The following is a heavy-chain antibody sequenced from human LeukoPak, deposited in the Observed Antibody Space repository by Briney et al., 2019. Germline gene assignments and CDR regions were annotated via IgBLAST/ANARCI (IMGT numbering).Heavy chain of an antibody. Sequence: EASVTVSCKASGYTFTSYAMHWVRQAPGQRLEWMGWINAGNGNTKYSQKFQGRVTITRDTSASTAYMELSSLRSEDTAVYYCARAGRIGANWFDPWGQGTLVTVSS. J-gene: IGHJ5*02. V-gene: IGHV1-3*01. CDR3: ARAGRIGANWFDP. CDR2: INAGNGNT. CDR1: GYTFTSYA. D-gene: IGHD5-12*01.